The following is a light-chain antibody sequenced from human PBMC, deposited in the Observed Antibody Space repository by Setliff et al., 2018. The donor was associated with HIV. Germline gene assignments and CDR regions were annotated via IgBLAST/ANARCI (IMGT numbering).Light chain of an antibody. CDR1: SSNIGAGYD. J-gene: IGLJ1*01. V-gene: IGLV1-40*01. Sequence: PSVSGAPGQRVTISCTGSSSNIGAGYDVHWYQQLPGSAPKLLIFGNINRPSGVPDRFSGSKSGTSASLAITGLQAEDEADYYCQSYDSSLTVFVFGTGTKVTVL. CDR3: QSYDSSLTVFV. CDR2: GNI.